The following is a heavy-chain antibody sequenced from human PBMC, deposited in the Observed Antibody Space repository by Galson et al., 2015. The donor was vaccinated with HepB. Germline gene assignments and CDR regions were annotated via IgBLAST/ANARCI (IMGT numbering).Heavy chain of an antibody. CDR2: ISGSGGST. D-gene: IGHD3-22*01. CDR3: AKALRAYYDSSGYYYDDAFDI. J-gene: IGHJ3*02. Sequence: SLRLSCAASGFTFSSYAMSWVRQAPGKGLEWVSAISGSGGSTYYADSVKGRFTISRDNSKNTLYLQMNSLRAEDTAVYYCAKALRAYYDSSGYYYDDAFDIWGQGTMVTVSS. CDR1: GFTFSSYA. V-gene: IGHV3-23*01.